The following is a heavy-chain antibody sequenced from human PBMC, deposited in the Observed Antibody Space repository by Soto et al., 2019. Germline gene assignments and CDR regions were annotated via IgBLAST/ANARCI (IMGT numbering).Heavy chain of an antibody. CDR1: GFICSSYD. J-gene: IGHJ3*02. Sequence: GGSLRLSCASSGFICSSYDMSWVRQAPGKGLEWVSTILVDGRTFYVDSVKGRFTISRDTSQNTVYLQMNSLTAGDTALYYCAKATATGGGAFDICGQGTMVTVSS. CDR3: AKATATGGGAFDI. D-gene: IGHD2-8*02. V-gene: IGHV3-23*01. CDR2: ILVDGRT.